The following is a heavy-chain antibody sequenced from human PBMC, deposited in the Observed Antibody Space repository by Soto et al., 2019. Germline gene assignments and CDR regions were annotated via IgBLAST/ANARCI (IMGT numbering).Heavy chain of an antibody. CDR1: DDSIGRRNYF. CDR2: IFYSGNT. J-gene: IGHJ4*02. Sequence: QLQLQESGPGLVKPSETLSLTCTVSDDSIGRRNYFWGWIRQPPGKGLEWIGNIFYSGNTHYNPSINSRVTRSLDTSNHNFSLRVSSVTAADTDGYYCARHLYAGDSSGSFGYWGPGAMVIVSS. D-gene: IGHD6-19*01. V-gene: IGHV4-39*01. CDR3: ARHLYAGDSSGSFGY.